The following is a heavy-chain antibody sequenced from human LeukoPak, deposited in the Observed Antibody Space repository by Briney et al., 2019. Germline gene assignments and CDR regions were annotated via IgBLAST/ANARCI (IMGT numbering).Heavy chain of an antibody. CDR3: AREGPLGGTGYSSFDY. J-gene: IGHJ4*02. CDR2: IYSGGST. CDR1: GFTVSSNY. Sequence: GGSLRLSCAASGFTVSSNYMSWVRQAPGKGLEWVSVIYSGGSTYYADSVKGRFTISRDNSKNTLYLQMNSLRAEDTAVYYCAREGPLGGTGYSSFDYWGQGTLVTVSS. D-gene: IGHD3/OR15-3a*01. V-gene: IGHV3-53*05.